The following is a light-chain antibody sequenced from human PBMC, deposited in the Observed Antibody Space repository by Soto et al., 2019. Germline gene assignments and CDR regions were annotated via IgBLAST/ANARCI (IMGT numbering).Light chain of an antibody. Sequence: QSALTQPASVSGSPGQSITISCTGTPSDVGTYNFVSWYQQYPGKAPKLMIYEVSKRPSGVSNRFSGSKSANTASLTISGLQAEDEADYYCCSYAGSYSFDVFGTGTKATVL. J-gene: IGLJ1*01. CDR1: PSDVGTYNF. V-gene: IGLV2-23*02. CDR2: EVS. CDR3: CSYAGSYSFDV.